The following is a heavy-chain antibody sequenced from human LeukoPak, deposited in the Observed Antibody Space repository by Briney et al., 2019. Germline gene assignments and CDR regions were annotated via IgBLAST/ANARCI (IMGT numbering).Heavy chain of an antibody. CDR1: GFTFSSYW. CDR3: ARAGSLGYCSGGSCYEVDY. J-gene: IGHJ4*02. D-gene: IGHD2-15*01. V-gene: IGHV3-74*01. CDR2: INNDGSST. Sequence: GGSLRLSCAASGFTFSSYWMHWVRPAPGKGVGWVSRINNDGSSTSYADSVKGRFTISRDNAKNTLYLQMNSLRAEDTAVYYCARAGSLGYCSGGSCYEVDYWGQGTLVTVSS.